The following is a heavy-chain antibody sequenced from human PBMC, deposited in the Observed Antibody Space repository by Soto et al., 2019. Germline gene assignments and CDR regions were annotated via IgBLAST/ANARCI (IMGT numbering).Heavy chain of an antibody. D-gene: IGHD6-13*01. CDR2: TYYSGST. CDR1: GGSMIAYY. Sequence: ETLSLTCTVSGGSMIAYYWNWMRQPPGKGLQWIGYTYYSGSTTYNPSLKSRVTISVDSSKNQFSLKLDSVTPADTAVYYCARVRGTAGKRYFDYWGPGTLVTVSS. CDR3: ARVRGTAGKRYFDY. V-gene: IGHV4-59*01. J-gene: IGHJ4*02.